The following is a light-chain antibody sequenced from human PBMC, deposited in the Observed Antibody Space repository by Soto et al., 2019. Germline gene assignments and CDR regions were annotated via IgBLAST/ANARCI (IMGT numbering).Light chain of an antibody. Sequence: QTTQSPSSLSAYVGDRVTITCRASQGIRDDLGWYQQKPGRAPKLLIYAASSLQSGVPPRFSGSGSGTDFTLTISSLQPEDFAIYYCQQANRVPLTFGQGTRLEIK. CDR1: QGIRDD. V-gene: IGKV1-6*02. CDR3: QQANRVPLT. CDR2: AAS. J-gene: IGKJ5*01.